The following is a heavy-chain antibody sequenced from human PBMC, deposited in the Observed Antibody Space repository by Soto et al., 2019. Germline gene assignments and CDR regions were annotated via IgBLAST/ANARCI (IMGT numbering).Heavy chain of an antibody. V-gene: IGHV3-30*18. CDR2: ISYDGSNK. J-gene: IGHJ4*02. Sequence: QVQLVESGGGVVQPGRSLRLSCAASGFTFCSYGMHWVRQAPGKGLEWVAVISYDGSNKYYADSVKGQFTIPRDNSKDTLYLQMNRLRAEDTAVYYCAKDRRPYSGTSPIDYCCQGPLVTVSS. CDR3: AKDRRPYSGTSPIDY. CDR1: GFTFCSYG. D-gene: IGHD1-26*01.